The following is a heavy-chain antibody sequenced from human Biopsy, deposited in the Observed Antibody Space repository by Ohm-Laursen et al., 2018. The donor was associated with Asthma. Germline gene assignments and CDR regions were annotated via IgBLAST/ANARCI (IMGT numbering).Heavy chain of an antibody. J-gene: IGHJ5*02. Sequence: SLRLSCAAFGFSLRDYGMHWVRQSPGKGLEWVALISSDGSARYSPSAVEGPVTVSRDVSKSTLYLRLDDLTSEDTAVYYCAEDKYGSSSHLELWGRGTLVTVSS. CDR1: GFSLRDYG. V-gene: IGHV3-30*18. CDR3: AEDKYGSSSHLEL. D-gene: IGHD2-2*01. CDR2: ISSDGSAR.